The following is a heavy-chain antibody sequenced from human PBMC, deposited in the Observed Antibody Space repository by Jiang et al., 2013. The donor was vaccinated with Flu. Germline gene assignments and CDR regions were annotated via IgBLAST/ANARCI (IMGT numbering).Heavy chain of an antibody. CDR2: GDT. D-gene: IGHD1-26*01. V-gene: IGHV1-3*01. CDR3: ARNSGEGKFDY. J-gene: IGHJ4*02. Sequence: GDTRYSQRFQGRVTITRDTSASTAYMELSSLRSEDTTMYYCARNSGEGKFDYWGQGTLVTVSS.